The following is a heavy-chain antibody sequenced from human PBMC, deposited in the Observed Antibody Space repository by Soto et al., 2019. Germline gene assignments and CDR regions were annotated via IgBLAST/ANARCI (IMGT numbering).Heavy chain of an antibody. CDR2: VYTSGYS. V-gene: IGHV4-4*07. CDR1: GGSISSDY. D-gene: IGHD6-13*01. CDR3: AREPTTAGTVNWFDP. J-gene: IGHJ5*02. Sequence: VQLQESGPGLVKPSETLSLICTVSGGSISSDYLSWIRQPAGKGLEWIGRVYTSGYSNSNPSLKSRVTMSVYTSKKPSSLPLSSVTAADTAVYYFAREPTTAGTVNWFDPWGQGTLVTVSS.